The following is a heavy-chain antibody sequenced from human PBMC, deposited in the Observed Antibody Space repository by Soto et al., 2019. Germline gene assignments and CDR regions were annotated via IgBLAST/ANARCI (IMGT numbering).Heavy chain of an antibody. D-gene: IGHD3-16*01. Sequence: QVQLVQSGDEVRKPGSSVKVSCKASGYIFVNYGIAWVRQAPGQGLEWMGGISPDSGNTHYASKVQGRLTMTTDTSTSTAYMALGSLTSDDTAVYYCAMVDNYVTPTPQDVWGQGTTVTVSS. J-gene: IGHJ6*02. CDR1: GYIFVNYG. CDR3: AMVDNYVTPTPQDV. V-gene: IGHV1-18*01. CDR2: ISPDSGNT.